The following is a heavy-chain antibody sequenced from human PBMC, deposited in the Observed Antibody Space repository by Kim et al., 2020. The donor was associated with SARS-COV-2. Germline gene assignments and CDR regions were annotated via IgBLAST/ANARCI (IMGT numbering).Heavy chain of an antibody. Sequence: GGSLRLSCAASGFTFSNAWMSWVRQAPGKGLEWVGRIKSKTDGGTTDYAAPVKGRFTISRDDSKNTLYLQMNSLKTEDTAVYYCTTGVTRGSGSYYKEGRYSYYFDYWGQGTLVTVSS. D-gene: IGHD3-10*01. CDR2: IKSKTDGGTT. CDR3: TTGVTRGSGSYYKEGRYSYYFDY. V-gene: IGHV3-15*01. J-gene: IGHJ4*02. CDR1: GFTFSNAW.